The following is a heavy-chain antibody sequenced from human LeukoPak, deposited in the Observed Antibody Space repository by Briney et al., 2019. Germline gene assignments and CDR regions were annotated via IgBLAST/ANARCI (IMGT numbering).Heavy chain of an antibody. CDR3: TREVGDMVQGVPFDY. D-gene: IGHD3-10*01. J-gene: IGHJ4*02. CDR2: IRSKAYGGTT. V-gene: IGHV3-49*03. Sequence: GGSLRLSCTASGFTFGDYAMSWFRQAPGKGLEWVGFIRSKAYGGTTEYAASVKGRFTISRDDSKSIAYLQMNSLKTEDTAVYYCTREVGDMVQGVPFDYWGQGTLVTVSS. CDR1: GFTFGDYA.